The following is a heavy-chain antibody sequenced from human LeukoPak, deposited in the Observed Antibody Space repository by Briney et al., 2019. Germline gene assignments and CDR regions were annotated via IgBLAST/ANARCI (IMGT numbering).Heavy chain of an antibody. CDR1: GGTFSSYA. J-gene: IGHJ4*02. D-gene: IGHD3-3*01. CDR3: ARGYYDFWSGLPGYYFDY. Sequence: ASVKVSCKASGGTFSSYAISWVRQAPGQGLEWMGWINPNSGGTNYAQKFQGRVTMTRDTSISTAYMELSRLRSDDTAVYYCARGYYDFWSGLPGYYFDYWGQGTLVTVSS. CDR2: INPNSGGT. V-gene: IGHV1-2*02.